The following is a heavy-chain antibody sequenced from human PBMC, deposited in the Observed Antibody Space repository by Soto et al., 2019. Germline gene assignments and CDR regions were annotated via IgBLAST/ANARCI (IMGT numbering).Heavy chain of an antibody. CDR2: IYWDDGK. CDR3: AHYYGDHRLDAFDI. CDR1: GFSLSTSGVG. J-gene: IGHJ3*02. V-gene: IGHV2-5*02. Sequence: QITLKESGPTLVKPTQTLTLTCTFSGFSLSTSGVGVGWIRQPPGKALEWLALIYWDDGKRYSPFLKSRLTITNDTSKNQVVLTMTNMDPVDTATYYCAHYYGDHRLDAFDIWGQGTMVTVSS. D-gene: IGHD4-17*01.